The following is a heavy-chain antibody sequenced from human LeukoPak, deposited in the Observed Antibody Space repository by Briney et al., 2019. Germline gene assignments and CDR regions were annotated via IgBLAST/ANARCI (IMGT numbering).Heavy chain of an antibody. CDR3: ARQSPLVPAFDI. Sequence: SETLSLTCTVSGGSISSYYWSWIRQPPGKGLEWIGYIYYSGSTNYNPSLKSRVTISVDTSKNQFSLKLSSVTDAHTAVYYCARQSPLVPAFDIWGQGTMVTVSS. CDR1: GGSISSYY. V-gene: IGHV4-59*08. D-gene: IGHD3-9*01. CDR2: IYYSGST. J-gene: IGHJ3*02.